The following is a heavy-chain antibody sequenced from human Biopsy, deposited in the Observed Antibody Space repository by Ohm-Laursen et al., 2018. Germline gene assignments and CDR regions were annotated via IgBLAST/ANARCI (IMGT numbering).Heavy chain of an antibody. J-gene: IGHJ4*02. Sequence: TLSLTCTVSGGSASSGSFYWTWIRQPPGQGLEYIGYIYDRGSTANYNPSLESRVTMSVDMPKNQFSLKLSSVTAADTAIYYCARGMRSSGWPYFDSWGQGTLVTVSS. CDR3: ARGMRSSGWPYFDS. CDR2: IYDRGSTA. V-gene: IGHV4-61*01. D-gene: IGHD6-19*01. CDR1: GGSASSGSFY.